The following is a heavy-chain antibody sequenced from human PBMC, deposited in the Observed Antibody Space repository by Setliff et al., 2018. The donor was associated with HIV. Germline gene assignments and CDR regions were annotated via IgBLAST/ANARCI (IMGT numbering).Heavy chain of an antibody. CDR2: IYSDGRT. CDR3: VRDPGLSGSRDDIFDI. D-gene: IGHD1-1*01. CDR1: GFTVSDTH. V-gene: IGHV3-53*01. Sequence: PGGSLRLSCAASGFTVSDTHMTWVRQAPGKGLEWVSFIYSDGRTYYAESVKGRFTISRDDSKNTLYLQMHSLRAEDTALYYCVRDPGLSGSRDDIFDIWGQGTMVTVSS. J-gene: IGHJ3*02.